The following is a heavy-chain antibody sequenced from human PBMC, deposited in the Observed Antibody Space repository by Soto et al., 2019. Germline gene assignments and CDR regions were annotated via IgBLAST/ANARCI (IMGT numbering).Heavy chain of an antibody. J-gene: IGHJ4*02. Sequence: QVHLVQSGPEVKRPGSSVKVSCKASGDTFCRNAIHWVRQAPGQGLEWMGGIIPMFPTTNYAQKFKGRLTICADKSTGTAYMEMTSLRSEDTAVYYCTKDGDSADYGYWGQGTLVTVSS. CDR2: IIPMFPTT. D-gene: IGHD2-21*01. CDR1: GDTFCRNA. V-gene: IGHV1-69*06. CDR3: TKDGDSADYGY.